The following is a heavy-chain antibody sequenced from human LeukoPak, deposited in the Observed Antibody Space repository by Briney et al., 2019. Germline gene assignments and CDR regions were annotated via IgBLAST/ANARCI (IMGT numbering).Heavy chain of an antibody. CDR2: ISSTGSP. CDR3: ARHSAIYGSGA. J-gene: IGHJ5*02. CDR1: GASMKTYY. V-gene: IGHV4-59*08. D-gene: IGHD6-25*01. Sequence: SETLSLTCTVSGASMKTYYWTWMRQFPGEGVEWIGYISSTGSPNYNPSLKSRVTISLDTSKNQSSLELSSVTATDRAMYYCARHSAIYGSGAWGQGTLVTVSS.